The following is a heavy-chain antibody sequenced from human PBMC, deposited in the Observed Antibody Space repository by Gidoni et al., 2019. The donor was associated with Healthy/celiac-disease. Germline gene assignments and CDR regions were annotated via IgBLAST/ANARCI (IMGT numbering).Heavy chain of an antibody. V-gene: IGHV4-34*01. CDR3: ARGDYVWGSYRYNWFDP. Sequence: QVQLQQWGAGLLKPSETLSLTCAVYGGSFRGYYWSWIRQPPGKGLEWIGDINHSGSTNYHPSLKSRVTISVDTSKNQFTLKLSSVTAADTAVYYCARGDYVWGSYRYNWFDPWGQGTLVTVSS. J-gene: IGHJ5*02. CDR1: GGSFRGYY. D-gene: IGHD3-16*02. CDR2: INHSGST.